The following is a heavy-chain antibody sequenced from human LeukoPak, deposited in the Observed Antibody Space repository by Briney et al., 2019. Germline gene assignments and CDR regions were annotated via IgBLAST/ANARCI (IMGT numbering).Heavy chain of an antibody. CDR2: ISGSGGST. V-gene: IGHV3-23*01. D-gene: IGHD3-9*01. Sequence: SGGSLRLSCAASGFTFSSYAMSWVRQAPGKGLQWVSTISGSGGSTYYADSVKGRFTISRDNSRNTLYLQMNSLRAEDTAVYYCAKEVRYFDWLLSYYFDYWGQGTLVTVSS. CDR3: AKEVRYFDWLLSYYFDY. J-gene: IGHJ4*02. CDR1: GFTFSSYA.